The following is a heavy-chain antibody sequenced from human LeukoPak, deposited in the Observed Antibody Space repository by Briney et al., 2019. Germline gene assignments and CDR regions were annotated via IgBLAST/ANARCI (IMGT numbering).Heavy chain of an antibody. D-gene: IGHD5-24*01. CDR3: AKDGDGYNAWFDS. CDR1: GNSLIDYY. J-gene: IGHJ5*01. Sequence: ASVKVSCKASGNSLIDYYIYLVRQAPEQGFEWMGWINPDSGGTEYAHKFQGRVTLTRDTSIDTVYMELRNLRSDDTAVYFCAKDGDGYNAWFDSWGQGTQVIVSS. V-gene: IGHV1-2*02. CDR2: INPDSGGT.